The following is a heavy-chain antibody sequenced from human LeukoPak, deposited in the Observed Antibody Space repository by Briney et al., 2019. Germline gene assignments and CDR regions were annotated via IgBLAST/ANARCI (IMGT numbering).Heavy chain of an antibody. Sequence: GGFLRLSCAASGFTFSSYWMTWVRQAPGKGLERVANMKQDGSEKYCVDSVKGRFTISRDNAKRSLYLQMNSLRAEDTAVYYCARDKSVGATPLDYWGQGSLVTVSS. D-gene: IGHD1-26*01. CDR1: GFTFSSYW. CDR2: MKQDGSEK. J-gene: IGHJ4*02. CDR3: ARDKSVGATPLDY. V-gene: IGHV3-7*05.